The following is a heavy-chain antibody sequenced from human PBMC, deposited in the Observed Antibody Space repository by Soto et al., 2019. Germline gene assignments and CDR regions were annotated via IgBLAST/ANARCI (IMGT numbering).Heavy chain of an antibody. CDR2: IIPIFGTA. D-gene: IGHD4-17*01. CDR3: ASSTKLMTTDLSGY. Sequence: QVQLVQSGAEVKKPGSSVKVSCKASGGTFSSYAISWVRQAPGQGLEWMGGIIPIFGTANYAQKYQGRVTITADKSTSTAYMELSSLRSEDTAVYYCASSTKLMTTDLSGYWGQGTLVTVSS. V-gene: IGHV1-69*06. CDR1: GGTFSSYA. J-gene: IGHJ4*02.